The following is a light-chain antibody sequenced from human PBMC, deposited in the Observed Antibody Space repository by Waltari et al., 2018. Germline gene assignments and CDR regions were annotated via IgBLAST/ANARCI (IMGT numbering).Light chain of an antibody. V-gene: IGLV2-14*01. J-gene: IGLJ3*02. CDR3: SSYTSSSTWV. Sequence: QSALTQPASVSGSPGQSITISCTGTSSDVGGYNYVSWYQHHPGEAPKPLMSELSNRPSGVSNRLSGSKSGNTASLTISGLQTEDEADYYCSSYTSSSTWVFGGGTKVTVL. CDR2: ELS. CDR1: SSDVGGYNY.